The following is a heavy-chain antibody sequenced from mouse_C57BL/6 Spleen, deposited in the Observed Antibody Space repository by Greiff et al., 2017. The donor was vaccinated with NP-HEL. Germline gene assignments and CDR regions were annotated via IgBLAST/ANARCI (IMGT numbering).Heavy chain of an antibody. CDR1: GFNIKDDY. CDR2: IDPENGDT. CDR3: TPPRGDWFAY. V-gene: IGHV14-4*01. D-gene: IGHD3-1*01. Sequence: EVQLQESGAELVRPGASVKLSCTASGFNIKDDYMHWVKQRPEQGLEWIGWIDPENGDTEYASKFQGKATITADTSSNTAYLQLSSLTSEDTAVYYCTPPRGDWFAYWGQGTLVTVSA. J-gene: IGHJ3*01.